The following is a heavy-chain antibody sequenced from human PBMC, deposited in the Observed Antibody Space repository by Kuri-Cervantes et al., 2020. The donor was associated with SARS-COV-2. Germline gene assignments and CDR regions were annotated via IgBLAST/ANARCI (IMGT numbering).Heavy chain of an antibody. CDR2: IKQDGSEK. J-gene: IGHJ4*02. Sequence: GGSLRLSCAASGFTFSSYWMSWVCQAPGKGLEWVANIKQDGSEKCYVDSVKGRFTISRDNAKNSLYLQMNSLRAEDTAVYYCARSKVGATTSYFDYWGQGTLVTVSS. CDR3: ARSKVGATTSYFDY. CDR1: GFTFSSYW. V-gene: IGHV3-7*05. D-gene: IGHD1-26*01.